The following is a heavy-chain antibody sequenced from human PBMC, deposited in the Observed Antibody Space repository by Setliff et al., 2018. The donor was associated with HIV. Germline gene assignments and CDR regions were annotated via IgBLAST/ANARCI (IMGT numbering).Heavy chain of an antibody. J-gene: IGHJ5*02. CDR3: ARVLLITNAVYGVVSNQFDP. D-gene: IGHD3-3*01. Sequence: SVKVSCKTFGVTFRSFALTWVRQAPGQGLEWMGGIIPIFGSTTYAQKFQGRVTITADESKNTVEMELSSLTSEDTAVYYCARVLLITNAVYGVVSNQFDPWGQGTLVTVSS. CDR1: GVTFRSFA. CDR2: IIPIFGST. V-gene: IGHV1-69*13.